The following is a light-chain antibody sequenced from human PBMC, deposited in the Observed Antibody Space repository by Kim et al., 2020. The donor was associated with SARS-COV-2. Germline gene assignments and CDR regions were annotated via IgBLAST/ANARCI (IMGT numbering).Light chain of an antibody. CDR1: NIGRKS. V-gene: IGLV3-21*04. CDR2: YDS. Sequence: APGKTASITWAGENIGRKSVPWYQQKPGQAPVLVISYDSDRPSGIPERLSGSNSENTATLTISEVEAGDEADYYCQVWDSTSVHRVFGGGTQLTVL. J-gene: IGLJ2*01. CDR3: QVWDSTSVHRV.